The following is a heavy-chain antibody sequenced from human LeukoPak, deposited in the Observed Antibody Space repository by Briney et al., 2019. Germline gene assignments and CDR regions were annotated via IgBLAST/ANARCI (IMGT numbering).Heavy chain of an antibody. Sequence: SETLSLTCAVYGGSFSGYYWSWIRQPPGKGLEWIGEINDSGSTNYNPSLKSRVTISVDTSKNQFSLKLSSVTAADTAVYYCARGGTLQRGYSYGARKIHFDYWGQGTLVTVSS. CDR3: ARGGTLQRGYSYGARKIHFDY. J-gene: IGHJ4*02. CDR2: INDSGST. CDR1: GGSFSGYY. D-gene: IGHD5-18*01. V-gene: IGHV4-34*01.